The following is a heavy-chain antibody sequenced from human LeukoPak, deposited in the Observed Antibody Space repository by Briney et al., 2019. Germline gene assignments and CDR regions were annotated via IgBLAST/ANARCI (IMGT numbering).Heavy chain of an antibody. CDR3: TRDSGTYNWLDP. Sequence: GGSLRLSCAASAFTFSDSSVHWVRQASGKGLEWIGLMEKELNGYATAYAASVRGRFTISRDDSQNTAYLQMDSLKTEDTALYYCTRDSGTYNWLDPWGQGTLVTVSS. CDR1: AFTFSDSS. CDR2: MEKELNGYAT. D-gene: IGHD1-26*01. V-gene: IGHV3-73*01. J-gene: IGHJ5*02.